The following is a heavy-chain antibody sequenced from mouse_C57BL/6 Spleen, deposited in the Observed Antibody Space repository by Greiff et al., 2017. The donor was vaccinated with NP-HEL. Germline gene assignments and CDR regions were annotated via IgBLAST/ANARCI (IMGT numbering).Heavy chain of an antibody. J-gene: IGHJ2*01. D-gene: IGHD2-1*01. CDR2: INYDGSST. V-gene: IGHV5-16*01. CDR1: GFTFSDYY. Sequence: EVMLVESEGGLVQPGSSMKLSCTASGFTFSDYYMAWVRQVPEKGLEWVANINYDGSSTYYLDSLKSRFIISRDNAKNILYLQMSSLKSEDTATYYCARGNYGNLFDYWGQGTTLTVSS. CDR3: ARGNYGNLFDY.